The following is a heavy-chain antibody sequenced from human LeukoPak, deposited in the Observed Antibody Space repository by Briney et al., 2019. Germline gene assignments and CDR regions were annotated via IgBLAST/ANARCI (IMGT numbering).Heavy chain of an antibody. CDR3: AKDFGGSDYDWYFDL. J-gene: IGHJ2*01. CDR2: ITSSGNTT. Sequence: GGSLRLSCEVSDFTFSFYAMSWVRQAPGKGLEWVAGITSSGNTTYYADPVKGRFTISGDNSNNILHLQMNSLRAEDTAIYYCAKDFGGSDYDWYFDLWGRGIVVTVSS. CDR1: DFTFSFYA. V-gene: IGHV3-23*01. D-gene: IGHD1-26*01.